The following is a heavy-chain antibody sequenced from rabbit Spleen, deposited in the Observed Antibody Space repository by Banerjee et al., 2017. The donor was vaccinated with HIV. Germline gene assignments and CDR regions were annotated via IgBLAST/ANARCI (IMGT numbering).Heavy chain of an antibody. CDR2: INIGTIIT. D-gene: IGHD2-1*01. J-gene: IGHJ2*01. Sequence: QSLEESGGDLVKPGASLTLTCTASGVSFSISSYMCWVRQAPGKGLEWIGCINIGTIITYYASWVNGRFTISKTSSTTVTLQMTSLTVADTATYFCARGSGDVGWGYLIWGPGTLVTVS. V-gene: IGHV1S40*01. CDR3: ARGSGDVGWGYLI. CDR1: GVSFSISSY.